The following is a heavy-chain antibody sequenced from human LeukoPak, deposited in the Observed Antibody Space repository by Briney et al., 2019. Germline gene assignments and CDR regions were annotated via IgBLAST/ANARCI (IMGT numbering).Heavy chain of an antibody. CDR3: ARDDILTGYYPPFDY. D-gene: IGHD3-9*01. CDR2: INPNSGGT. Sequence: ASVTVSCTASGYTFTGYYMHWVRQAPGQGLEWMGRINPNSGGTNYAQKFQGRVTMTRDTSISTAYMELSRLRSDDTAVYYCARDDILTGYYPPFDYWGQGTLVTVSS. J-gene: IGHJ4*02. CDR1: GYTFTGYY. V-gene: IGHV1-2*06.